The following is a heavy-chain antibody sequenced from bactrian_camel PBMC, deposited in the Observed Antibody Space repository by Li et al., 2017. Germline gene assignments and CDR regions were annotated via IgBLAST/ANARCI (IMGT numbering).Heavy chain of an antibody. CDR2: IYSDGGKT. J-gene: IGHJ4*01. V-gene: IGHV3-2*01. CDR3: GTRYPGSWYRTY. Sequence: QLVESGGGLVQPGDSVRLSCVASGFHVRSYYMIWARQVPGKGLEWLTSIYSDGGKTYTLGSLKGRFTISRNDLNDTTYLQMNNVKSEDTALYYCGTRYPGSWYRTYWGQGTQVTVS. CDR1: GFHVRSYY. D-gene: IGHD6*01.